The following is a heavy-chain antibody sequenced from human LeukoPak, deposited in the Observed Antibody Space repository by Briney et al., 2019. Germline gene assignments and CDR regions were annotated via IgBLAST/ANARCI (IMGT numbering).Heavy chain of an antibody. CDR2: ISYSGGST. V-gene: IGHV3-64D*09. CDR3: VRGYSFGPYGMDV. Sequence: GGSLRLSCSASGFPFSSYAMHWVRQAPGKGLEYVSAISYSGGSTYYADSVKGRFTISRDNSKNTLYLQMSSLRAEDTAVYFCVRGYSFGPYGMDVWAQGTTDSV. D-gene: IGHD2-15*01. CDR1: GFPFSSYA. J-gene: IGHJ6*02.